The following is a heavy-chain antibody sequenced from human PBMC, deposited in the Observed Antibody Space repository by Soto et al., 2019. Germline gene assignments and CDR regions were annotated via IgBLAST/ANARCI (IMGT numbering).Heavy chain of an antibody. Sequence: SETLSLTCTVSGGSISSSSYYWGWIRQPPGKGLEWIGSISYSGNTYYNPSLKSRVTISVDTSKNQFSLKLSSVTAADTAVYYCASYYYDSSGYCYVPGVYWGRGTLVTVSS. V-gene: IGHV4-39*01. J-gene: IGHJ4*02. CDR2: ISYSGNT. D-gene: IGHD3-22*01. CDR3: ASYYYDSSGYCYVPGVY. CDR1: GGSISSSSYY.